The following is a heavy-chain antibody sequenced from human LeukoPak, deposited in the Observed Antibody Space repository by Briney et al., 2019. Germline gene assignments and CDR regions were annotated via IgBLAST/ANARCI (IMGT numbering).Heavy chain of an antibody. V-gene: IGHV1-69*05. D-gene: IGHD1-26*01. J-gene: IGHJ4*02. CDR1: GGTFSSYP. CDR3: ARSGAYTGSYAY. CDR2: IVPMFGTA. Sequence: GASVKVSCKASGGTFSSYPISWVRQAPGQGLEWMGGIVPMFGTANIAQRFQGRLTITTDESTSSAYMELSSLRSDDTAVYYCARSGAYTGSYAYWGQGTLVTVAS.